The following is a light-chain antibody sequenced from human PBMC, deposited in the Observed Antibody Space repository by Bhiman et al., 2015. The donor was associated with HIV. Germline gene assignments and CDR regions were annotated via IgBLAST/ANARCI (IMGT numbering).Light chain of an antibody. CDR1: SSNIGAGYD. J-gene: IGLJ3*02. Sequence: QSVLTQPPSVSAAPGQKVTISCTGSSSNIGAGYDVHWYQQLPGTAPKLLIYGNSNRPSGVPDRFSGSKSGTSASLAITGLQAEDEADYYCQSYDSSLSGPWVFGGGTKLTVL. CDR2: GNS. V-gene: IGLV1-40*01. CDR3: QSYDSSLSGPWV.